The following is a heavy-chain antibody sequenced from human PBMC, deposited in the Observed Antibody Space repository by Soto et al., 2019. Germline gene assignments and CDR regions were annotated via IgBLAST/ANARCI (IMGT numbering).Heavy chain of an antibody. V-gene: IGHV3-33*01. CDR3: ARALGAFDY. CDR2: IWYDGSHK. D-gene: IGHD6-13*01. Sequence: QVQLVESGGGVVQPGRSLRLSCAASGFSFSTYGMHWVRQAPGTGLEWVAVIWYDGSHKDYADSVKGRFTISRDNSKNTRYPPMNCLRVEDWAGYYCARALGAFDYWGQGTLVAASA. CDR1: GFSFSTYG. J-gene: IGHJ4*02.